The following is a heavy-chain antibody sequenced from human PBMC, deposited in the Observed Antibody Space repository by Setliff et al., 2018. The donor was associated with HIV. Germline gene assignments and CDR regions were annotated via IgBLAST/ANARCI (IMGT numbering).Heavy chain of an antibody. CDR2: INHGGMT. CDR1: GGSFSGYY. Sequence: PSETLSLTCAVDGGSFSGYYWSWIRQPPGKGLEWIGGINHGGMTNYNPSLKSRVFISLDTSKRQFSLNVHSVPAADTAVYYCARAQYPGGSGRDYLLDPWGQGSLGTVCS. V-gene: IGHV4-34*01. CDR3: ARAQYPGGSGRDYLLDP. J-gene: IGHJ5*02. D-gene: IGHD3-10*01.